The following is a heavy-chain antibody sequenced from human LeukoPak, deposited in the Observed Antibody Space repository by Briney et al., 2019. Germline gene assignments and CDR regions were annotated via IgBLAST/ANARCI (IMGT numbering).Heavy chain of an antibody. V-gene: IGHV4-59*08. CDR1: GGSISSYY. CDR2: IYYSGST. CDR3: ARLDYYDSSGYFDY. J-gene: IGHJ4*02. Sequence: SETLSLTCTVSGGSISSYYWSWIRQPPGKGLEWIGYIYYSGSTKYNPSLKSGVTISVDTSKNQFSLKLSSVTAADTAVYYCARLDYYDSSGYFDYWGQGTLVTVSS. D-gene: IGHD3-22*01.